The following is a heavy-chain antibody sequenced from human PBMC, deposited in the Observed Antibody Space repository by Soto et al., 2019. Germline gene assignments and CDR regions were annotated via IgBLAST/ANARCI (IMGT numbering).Heavy chain of an antibody. D-gene: IGHD3-22*01. CDR1: GYSISSGYY. Sequence: SETLSLTCAVSGYSISSGYYWGWIRQPPGKGLEWIGSIYHSGSTYYNPSLKSRVTISVDTSKNQFSLKLSSVTAADTAVYYCAREDYYDSSGYYYGYFDYWGQGTLVTVSS. CDR3: AREDYYDSSGYYYGYFDY. CDR2: IYHSGST. J-gene: IGHJ4*02. V-gene: IGHV4-38-2*02.